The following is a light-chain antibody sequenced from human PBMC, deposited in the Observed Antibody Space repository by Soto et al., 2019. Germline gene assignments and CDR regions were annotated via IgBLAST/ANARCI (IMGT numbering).Light chain of an antibody. J-gene: IGKJ1*01. CDR1: QIVSSY. V-gene: IGKV3-11*01. CDR3: QQRSNWPLT. Sequence: EIVLTQSPATLSLSPGEKATLSCRAIQIVSSYLAWYQQKPGQVPRLLIYDASNRAIVIPARFSGSGSGTDFTLTISSLEPEDFAVYYCQQRSNWPLTFGQGTKVDIK. CDR2: DAS.